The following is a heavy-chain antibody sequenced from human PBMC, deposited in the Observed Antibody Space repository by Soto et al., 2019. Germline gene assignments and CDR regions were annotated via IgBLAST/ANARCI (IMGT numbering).Heavy chain of an antibody. CDR3: TTDWSSLFY. CDR2: IKSKTDGGTT. Sequence: PGGSLRLSCAASGFTLSNAWMSWVRQAPGKGLEWVGRIKSKTDGGTTDYAAPVKGRFTIPRDESKNTLYLQMNSLKTEDTAVDYCTTDWSSLFYWCQGTLVTVSS. V-gene: IGHV3-15*01. J-gene: IGHJ4*02. CDR1: GFTLSNAW. D-gene: IGHD6-6*01.